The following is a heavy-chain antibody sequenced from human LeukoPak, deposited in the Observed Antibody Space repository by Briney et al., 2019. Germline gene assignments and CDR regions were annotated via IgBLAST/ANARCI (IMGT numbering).Heavy chain of an antibody. CDR2: IYYNGYT. Sequence: PETLSLTCTVSGDSISSSIYYWGWIRQPPGKGLEWIGCIYYNGYTYYTSSLKSRVTIFVDTSKNQFSLKLISVTAADTAVYYCARQGGDTMVRGVVRDWFDPWGQGTLVTVSS. CDR3: ARQGGDTMVRGVVRDWFDP. D-gene: IGHD3-10*01. J-gene: IGHJ5*02. CDR1: GDSISSSIYY. V-gene: IGHV4-39*01.